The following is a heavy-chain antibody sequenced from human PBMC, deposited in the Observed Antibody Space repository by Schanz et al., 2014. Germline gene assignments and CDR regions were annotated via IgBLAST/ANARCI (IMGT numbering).Heavy chain of an antibody. CDR3: AKVDRTRYYAMDV. Sequence: QVQLVQSGSEVKKPGDSVKVSCETSGYSFTKYGINWVRQAPGQGLEWMGRIIPILDKTNYAQKFQGRVTMTADKSTSTVYMEVSGLRSEDTAVYYCAKVDRTRYYAMDVWGQGTMXTVSS. CDR1: GYSFTKYG. CDR2: IIPILDKT. V-gene: IGHV1-69*04. J-gene: IGHJ3*01. D-gene: IGHD3-9*01.